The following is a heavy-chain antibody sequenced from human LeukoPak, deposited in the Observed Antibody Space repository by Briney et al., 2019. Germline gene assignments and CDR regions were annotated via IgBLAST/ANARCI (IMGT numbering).Heavy chain of an antibody. Sequence: SETLSLTCTVSGGSISSYYWSWIRQPPGKGLEWIGYIYYSGSTNYNPSLKSRVTMSVDTSENQFSLKLSSVTAADTAVYYCARDLRSSSYNWFDPWGQGTLVTVSS. V-gene: IGHV4-59*12. D-gene: IGHD6-6*01. CDR2: IYYSGST. J-gene: IGHJ5*02. CDR3: ARDLRSSSYNWFDP. CDR1: GGSISSYY.